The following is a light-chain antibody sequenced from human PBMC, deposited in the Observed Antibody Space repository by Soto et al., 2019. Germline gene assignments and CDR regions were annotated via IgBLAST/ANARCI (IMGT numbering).Light chain of an antibody. J-gene: IGKJ4*01. CDR1: QRVISSS. CDR3: QQYGSSPLT. V-gene: IGKV3-20*01. CDR2: YAS. Sequence: IVLTQSPGTLSLSPLERATLSFRSSQRVISSSLAWYQQKPGQSPRLLISYASSRTTGIPDRFSGSGSGTDFTLTISKLEPEDFAVYYCQQYGSSPLTFGGGTKVDIK.